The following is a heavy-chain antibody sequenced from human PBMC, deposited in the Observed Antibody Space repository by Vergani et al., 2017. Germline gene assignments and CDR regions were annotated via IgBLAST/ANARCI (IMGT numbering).Heavy chain of an antibody. J-gene: IGHJ6*02. CDR2: IRYDGSNK. V-gene: IGHV3-30*02. CDR1: GFTFSSYG. D-gene: IGHD3-22*01. CDR3: ARPMIVVVITTLYYYGMDV. Sequence: QVQLVESGGGVVQPGGSLRLSCAASGFTFSSYGMHWVRQAPGKGLEWVAFIRYDGSNKYYADSVKGRFTISRDNSKNTLYLQMNSLRAEDTAVYYCARPMIVVVITTLYYYGMDVWGQGTTVTVSS.